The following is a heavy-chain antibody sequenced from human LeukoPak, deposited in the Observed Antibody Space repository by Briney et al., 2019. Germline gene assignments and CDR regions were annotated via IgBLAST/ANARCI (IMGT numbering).Heavy chain of an antibody. Sequence: GASVKVSCKASGGTFSSYAISWVRQAPGQGLEWMGWISTYNGNTNYAQKLQGRVTMTTDTSTSTAYMELRSLRSDDTAVYYCARDSHSSGFDYWGQGTLVTVSS. CDR1: GGTFSSYA. CDR3: ARDSHSSGFDY. J-gene: IGHJ4*02. V-gene: IGHV1-18*01. D-gene: IGHD3-22*01. CDR2: ISTYNGNT.